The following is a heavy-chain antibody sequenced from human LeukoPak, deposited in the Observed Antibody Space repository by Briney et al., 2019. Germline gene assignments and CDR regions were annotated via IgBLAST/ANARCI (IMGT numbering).Heavy chain of an antibody. Sequence: GGSLRLSCAASGFTFSSYAMHWVRQAPGKGLEWVAVISYDGSNKYYADSAKGRFTISRDNSKNTLYLQMNSLRAEDTAVYYCARDLTSSTSLDFDAFDIWGQGTMVTVSS. D-gene: IGHD2-2*01. J-gene: IGHJ3*02. CDR1: GFTFSSYA. CDR3: ARDLTSSTSLDFDAFDI. CDR2: ISYDGSNK. V-gene: IGHV3-30*04.